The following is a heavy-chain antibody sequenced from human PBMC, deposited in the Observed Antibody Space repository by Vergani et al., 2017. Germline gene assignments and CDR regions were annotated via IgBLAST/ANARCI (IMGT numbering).Heavy chain of an antibody. Sequence: QVQLVESGGGLVKPGGSLRLSCAASGFTFSDYYMSWIRQAPGKGLEWVSYISSSGSTIYYADSVKGRFTISRDNAKNSLYLQMNSLRAEDTAVYYCARDDPSYGSGSYHQNYYYYGMDVWGQGTTVTVSS. CDR2: ISSSGSTI. V-gene: IGHV3-11*01. J-gene: IGHJ6*02. CDR1: GFTFSDYY. D-gene: IGHD3-10*01. CDR3: ARDDPSYGSGSYHQNYYYYGMDV.